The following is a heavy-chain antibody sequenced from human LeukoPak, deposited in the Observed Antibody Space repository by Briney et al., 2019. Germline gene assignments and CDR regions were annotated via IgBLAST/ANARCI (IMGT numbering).Heavy chain of an antibody. J-gene: IGHJ4*02. CDR2: IRSKAYGGTT. V-gene: IGHV3-49*04. CDR3: TRGLRRLDY. Sequence: GGSLRLSCVASGFTFSSRDWMTWVRPAPGKGLEWVGFIRSKAYGGTTEYAASVKGKFTISRDDSKSIAYLQMNSLKTEDTAVYYCTRGLRRLDYWGQGTLVTVSS. D-gene: IGHD5/OR15-5a*01. CDR1: GFTFSSRD.